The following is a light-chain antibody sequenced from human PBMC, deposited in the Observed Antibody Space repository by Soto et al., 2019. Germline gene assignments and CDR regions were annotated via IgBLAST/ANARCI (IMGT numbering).Light chain of an antibody. CDR1: QSINGW. J-gene: IGKJ1*01. V-gene: IGKV1-5*03. CDR3: HQYYIFPWR. CDR2: KAS. Sequence: DIQLTQSPSTLSASVGDRVTITCRASQSINGWLAWYQQKPGQAPNLLIYKASTLESGVPSRFSGSGSGTDFALTVSTLHTFDLQTFYCHQYYIFPWRFGQGTKVKI.